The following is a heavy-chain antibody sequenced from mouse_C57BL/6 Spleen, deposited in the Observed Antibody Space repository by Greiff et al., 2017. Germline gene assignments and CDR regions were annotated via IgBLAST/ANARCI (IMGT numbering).Heavy chain of an antibody. V-gene: IGHV5-17*01. Sequence: EVMLVESGGGLVKPGGSLKLSCAASGFTFSDYGMHWVRQAPEKGLEWVAYISSGSSTIYYADTVKGRFTISRDNAKNTLFLQMTSLRSEDTAMYYCARCYGSPYYAMDYWGQGTSVTVSS. CDR2: ISSGSSTI. D-gene: IGHD1-1*01. CDR3: ARCYGSPYYAMDY. CDR1: GFTFSDYG. J-gene: IGHJ4*01.